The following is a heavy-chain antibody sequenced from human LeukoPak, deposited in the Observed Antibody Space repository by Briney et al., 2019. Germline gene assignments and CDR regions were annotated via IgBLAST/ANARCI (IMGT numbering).Heavy chain of an antibody. V-gene: IGHV3-23*01. CDR3: ARGYSSLDP. CDR2: ISSTGGST. D-gene: IGHD6-19*01. Sequence: QPGGSLRLSCAASGFTFSSYAMSWVRQAPGKRLEWVSGISSTGGSTHYADSVKGRFTISRDNSKNTLYVQMNSLIAEDTAVYYCARGYSSLDPWGQGTLVTVSS. J-gene: IGHJ5*02. CDR1: GFTFSSYA.